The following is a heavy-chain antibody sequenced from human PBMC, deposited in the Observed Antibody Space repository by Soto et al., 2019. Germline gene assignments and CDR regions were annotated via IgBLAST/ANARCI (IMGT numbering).Heavy chain of an antibody. V-gene: IGHV1-2*02. D-gene: IGHD3-3*01. J-gene: IGHJ3*02. Sequence: QLHLVQSGAVVKKPGASVTVSCSASGYPVTAYYMHWVRQAPGRGLEWMGGINPATGAAKYTQTFQGRVTMTRDTSPRTVFMELSGLTSEGTAVFYRARGGGVGVAGSAAFDMWGQGTLVTVSS. CDR3: ARGGGVGVAGSAAFDM. CDR2: INPATGAA. CDR1: GYPVTAYY.